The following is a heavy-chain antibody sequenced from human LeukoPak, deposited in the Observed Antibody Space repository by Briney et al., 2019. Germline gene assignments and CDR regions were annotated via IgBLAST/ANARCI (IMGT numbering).Heavy chain of an antibody. J-gene: IGHJ3*02. CDR3: AREIYLHYQGAFDI. CDR1: GGSISSSSYY. V-gene: IGHV4-39*07. CDR2: IYYSGST. Sequence: PSETLSLTCTVSGGSISSSSYYWGWIRQPPGKGLEWIGSIYYSGSTYYNPSLKSRVTISVDTSKNQFSLKLSSVTAADTAVYYCAREIYLHYQGAFDIWGQGTMVTVSS. D-gene: IGHD5-12*01.